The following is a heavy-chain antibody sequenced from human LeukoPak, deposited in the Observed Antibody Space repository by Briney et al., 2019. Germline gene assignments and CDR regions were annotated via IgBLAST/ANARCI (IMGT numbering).Heavy chain of an antibody. V-gene: IGHV3-23*01. Sequence: GGSLRLSCAASGFTFSSYGMSWVRQAPGKGLEWVSAISGSGGSTYYADSVKGRFTISRDNSKNTLYLQMNSLRAEDTAVYYCARDRRIWGYSQPGHSDYWGQGTLVTVSS. J-gene: IGHJ4*02. CDR3: ARDRRIWGYSQPGHSDY. CDR2: ISGSGGST. D-gene: IGHD3-16*01. CDR1: GFTFSSYG.